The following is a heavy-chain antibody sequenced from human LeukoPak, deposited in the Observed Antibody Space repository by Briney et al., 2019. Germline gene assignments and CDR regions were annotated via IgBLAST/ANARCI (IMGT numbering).Heavy chain of an antibody. D-gene: IGHD7-27*01. CDR1: GGSFSGYY. J-gene: IGHJ4*02. V-gene: IGHV4-34*01. Sequence: PSETLSLTCAVYGGSFSGYYWSWIRQPPGKGLEWIGEINHSGSTNYNPSLKSRVTISVDTSKNQFSLKLSSVTAADTAVYYCARGSLNWGLDYWGQGTLVTVSS. CDR2: INHSGST. CDR3: ARGSLNWGLDY.